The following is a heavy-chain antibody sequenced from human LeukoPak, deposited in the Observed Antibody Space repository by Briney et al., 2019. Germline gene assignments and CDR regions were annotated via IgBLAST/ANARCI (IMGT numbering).Heavy chain of an antibody. CDR3: VKDTVTMLREVLSDYYHGMHV. Sequence: PGGSLRLSCAASGFTFYDYAMHWVRQVPGKGLEWVSLMTGDGGTTDYTDSVKGRFTISKDNSKETLYLQMNSLRPEDGGIYYCVKDTVTMLREVLSDYYHGMHVWGQGTTVTVSS. V-gene: IGHV3-43*02. CDR2: MTGDGGTT. D-gene: IGHD3-10*01. J-gene: IGHJ6*02. CDR1: GFTFYDYA.